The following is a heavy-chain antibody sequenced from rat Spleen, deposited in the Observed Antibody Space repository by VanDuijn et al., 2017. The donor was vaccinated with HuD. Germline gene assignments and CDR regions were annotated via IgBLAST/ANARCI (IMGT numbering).Heavy chain of an antibody. CDR1: GFTFNNYG. V-gene: IGHV5-19*01. Sequence: EVQLVESGGGLVQPGRSLKLSCAASGFTFNNYGMHWIRKAPTEGLEWVASISPSGGSTFYRDSVKGRFTISRDIAKNTAYLQMDSLRSEDSATYYCATTSLYYSGDPYYFDYWGQGVMVTVSS. CDR3: ATTSLYYSGDPYYFDY. CDR2: ISPSGGST. J-gene: IGHJ2*01. D-gene: IGHD1-1*01.